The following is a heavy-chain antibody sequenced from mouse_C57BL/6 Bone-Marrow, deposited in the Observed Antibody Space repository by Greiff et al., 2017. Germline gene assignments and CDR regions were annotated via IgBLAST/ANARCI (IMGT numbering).Heavy chain of an antibody. CDR1: GYTFTSYW. V-gene: IGHV1-59*01. CDR2: IDPSDSYT. Sequence: VQLQQPGAELVRPGTSVKLSCKASGYTFTSYWMHWVKQRPGQGLEWIGVIDPSDSYTNYNQKFKGKATLTVDTSSSTAYMQLSSLTSEDSAVYYCARGETGAFDYWGQGTTLTVSS. CDR3: ARGETGAFDY. D-gene: IGHD4-1*01. J-gene: IGHJ2*01.